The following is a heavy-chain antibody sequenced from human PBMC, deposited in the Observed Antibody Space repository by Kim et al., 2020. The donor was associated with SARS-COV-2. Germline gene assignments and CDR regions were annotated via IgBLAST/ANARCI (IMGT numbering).Heavy chain of an antibody. J-gene: IGHJ5*02. CDR3: ASLGVVVTAYPYNWFDP. CDR2: IYYSGSS. CDR1: GGSISSSSYY. D-gene: IGHD2-21*02. Sequence: SETLSLTCTVSGGSISSSSYYWGWIRQPPGKGLEWIGSIYYSGSSYYNPSLKSRVTISVDTSKNQFSLKLSSLTAADTAVYYCASLGVVVTAYPYNWFDPWGQGTLVTVSS. V-gene: IGHV4-39*01.